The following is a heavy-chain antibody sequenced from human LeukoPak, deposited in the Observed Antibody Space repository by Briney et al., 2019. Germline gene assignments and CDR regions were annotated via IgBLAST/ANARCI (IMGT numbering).Heavy chain of an antibody. V-gene: IGHV1-2*02. CDR3: ARVTYYYGSGSYSDY. CDR1: GYTFTGYY. D-gene: IGHD3-10*01. J-gene: IGHJ4*02. Sequence: GASVKVSCKASGYTFTGYYMHWVRQAPGQGLEWMGWINPNSGGTNYAQKCQGRATMTRDTSISTAYMELSRLRSDDTAVYYCARVTYYYGSGSYSDYWGQGTLVTVSS. CDR2: INPNSGGT.